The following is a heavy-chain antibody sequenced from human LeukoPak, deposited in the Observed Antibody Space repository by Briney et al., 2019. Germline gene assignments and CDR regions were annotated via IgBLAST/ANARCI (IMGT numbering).Heavy chain of an antibody. CDR2: IKQDGSEK. CDR3: ARAMDV. CDR1: GFTFSNYW. Sequence: PGGSLRLSCAASGFTFSNYWMHWVRQAPGKGLEWLANIKQDGSEKYYVDSVKGRFPISRDNAKNSLYLQMNSLRAEDTAVYYCARAMDVWGQGTTVTVSS. J-gene: IGHJ6*02. V-gene: IGHV3-7*04.